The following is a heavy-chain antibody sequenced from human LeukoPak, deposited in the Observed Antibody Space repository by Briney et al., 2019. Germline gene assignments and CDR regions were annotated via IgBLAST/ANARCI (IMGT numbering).Heavy chain of an antibody. CDR1: GFLFASYT. Sequence: GGSLRLSCAASGFLFASYTMSWVRQAPGKGLEWVSAISGSGGSTYYADSVKGRFTISRDNSKNTLYLQMNSLRAEDTAVYYCAKAYDYTIGYFDYWGQGTLVTVSS. V-gene: IGHV3-23*01. CDR3: AKAYDYTIGYFDY. CDR2: ISGSGGST. J-gene: IGHJ4*02. D-gene: IGHD3-16*01.